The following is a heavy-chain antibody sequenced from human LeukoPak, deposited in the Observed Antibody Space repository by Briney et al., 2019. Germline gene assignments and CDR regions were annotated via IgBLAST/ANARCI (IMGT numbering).Heavy chain of an antibody. CDR2: TNTYNGNT. J-gene: IGHJ3*02. Sequence: GASAKVSCKASGYTLTSYGISWVRQAPGQELVCMGWTNTYNGNTNYAQNLQGRVTMTIDTSTNTAYMELRSLRSDDTAVYYCVRVSSSRGKLDAFDIWGQGTMVTVSS. D-gene: IGHD6-6*01. CDR1: GYTLTSYG. CDR3: VRVSSSRGKLDAFDI. V-gene: IGHV1-18*01.